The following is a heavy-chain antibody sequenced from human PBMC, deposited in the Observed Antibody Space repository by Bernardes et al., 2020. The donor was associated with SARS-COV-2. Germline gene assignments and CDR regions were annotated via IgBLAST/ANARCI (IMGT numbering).Heavy chain of an antibody. CDR3: ARVPYGSGSKYGMDV. V-gene: IGHV1-69*05. CDR1: GGTFSSYA. Sequence: SVKVSCKASGGTFSSYAISWVRQAPGQGLEWMGRIIPIFGTANYAQKLQGRVTMTTDTSTSTAYMELRSLRSDDTAVYYCARVPYGSGSKYGMDVWGQGTTVTVSS. J-gene: IGHJ6*02. D-gene: IGHD3-10*01. CDR2: IIPIFGTA.